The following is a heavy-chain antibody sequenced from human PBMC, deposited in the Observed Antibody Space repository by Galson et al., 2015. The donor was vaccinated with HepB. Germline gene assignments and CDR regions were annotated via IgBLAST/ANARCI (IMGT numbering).Heavy chain of an antibody. CDR1: GFTFSSYA. V-gene: IGHV3-23*01. Sequence: SLRLSCAASGFTFSSYAMSWVRQAPGKGLEWVSAISGSGGSTYYADSVKGRFTISRDNSKNTLYLQMNSLRAEDTAVYYCAKTRGVCGGDCRGSLYFDYWGQGTLVTVSS. CDR3: AKTRGVCGGDCRGSLYFDY. J-gene: IGHJ4*02. CDR2: ISGSGGST. D-gene: IGHD2-21*02.